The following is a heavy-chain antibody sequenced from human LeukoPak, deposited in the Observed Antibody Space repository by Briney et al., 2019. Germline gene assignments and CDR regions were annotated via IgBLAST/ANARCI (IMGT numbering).Heavy chain of an antibody. CDR1: GGSISSYY. Sequence: SETLSLTCTVSGGSISSYYWSWIRQPPGKGLEWIGYIYYSGSTNYNPSLKSRVTISVDTSKNQFSLKLSSVTAADTAVYYCARGVLYYGSAGPNFDYWGQGTLVTVSS. CDR3: ARGVLYYGSAGPNFDY. D-gene: IGHD3-10*01. J-gene: IGHJ4*02. V-gene: IGHV4-59*01. CDR2: IYYSGST.